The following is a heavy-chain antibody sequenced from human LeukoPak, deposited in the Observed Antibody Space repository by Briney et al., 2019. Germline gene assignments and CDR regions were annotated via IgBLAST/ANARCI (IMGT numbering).Heavy chain of an antibody. CDR1: GYTFTSYG. CDR2: ISAYNGNT. D-gene: IGHD3-10*01. Sequence: GASVKVSCKASGYTFTSYGISCVRQAPGQGLEWMGWISAYNGNTNYAQKLQGRVTMTTDTSTSTAYMELRSLRSDDTAVYYCARGITMVRGVIQYYFDYWGQGTLVTVSS. J-gene: IGHJ4*02. CDR3: ARGITMVRGVIQYYFDY. V-gene: IGHV1-18*01.